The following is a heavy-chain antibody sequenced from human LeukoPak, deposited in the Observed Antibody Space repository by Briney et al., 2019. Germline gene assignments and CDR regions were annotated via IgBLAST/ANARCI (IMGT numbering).Heavy chain of an antibody. CDR1: GYTFTGYF. Sequence: GASVKVSCKASGYTFTGYFMHWVRQAPGLGLEWMGWINPNSGDTNYAQKFQGRVTMTRDTSISTAYLDLSSLTSDDTAVYYCARGPYPTLWFGEFLPPLGWFDPWGQGTLVTVSS. CDR3: ARGPYPTLWFGEFLPPLGWFDP. V-gene: IGHV1-2*02. CDR2: INPNSGDT. D-gene: IGHD3-10*01. J-gene: IGHJ5*02.